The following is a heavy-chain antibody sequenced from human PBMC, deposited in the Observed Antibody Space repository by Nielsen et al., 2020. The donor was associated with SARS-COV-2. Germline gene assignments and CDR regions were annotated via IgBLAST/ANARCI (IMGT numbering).Heavy chain of an antibody. CDR3: ARYTVADDAFDI. D-gene: IGHD6-19*01. J-gene: IGHJ3*02. CDR1: GFTFSSYG. Sequence: GGSLTLSCAASGFTFSSYGMHWVRQAPGKGLEWVAVIWYDGSNKYYADSVKGRFTISRDNSKNTLYLQMNSLRAEDTAVYYCARYTVADDAFDIWGQGTMVTVSS. V-gene: IGHV3-33*08. CDR2: IWYDGSNK.